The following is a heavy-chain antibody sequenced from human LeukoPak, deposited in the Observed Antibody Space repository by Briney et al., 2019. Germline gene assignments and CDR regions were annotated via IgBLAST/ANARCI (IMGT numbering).Heavy chain of an antibody. CDR3: AKAPGWELKRFFQH. CDR1: GFTFDDYA. CDR2: ISWNSGSI. J-gene: IGHJ1*01. D-gene: IGHD1-26*01. Sequence: GRSLRLSCAASGFTFDDYAMHWVRQAPGKGLEWVSGISWNSGSIGYADSVKGRFTISRDNAKNSLYLQMNSLRAEDTALYYCAKAPGWELKRFFQHWGQGTLVTVSS. V-gene: IGHV3-9*01.